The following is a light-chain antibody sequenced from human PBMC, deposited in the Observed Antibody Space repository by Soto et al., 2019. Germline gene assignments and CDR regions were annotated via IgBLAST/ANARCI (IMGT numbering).Light chain of an antibody. CDR2: DNN. V-gene: IGLV1-51*01. J-gene: IGLJ1*01. CDR1: NSNIGTNH. CDR3: GTWDSSLSVGYV. Sequence: QSVLTQPPSVSAAPGQKVTIPCSGSNSNIGTNHVSWYQQLPGTAPKLLIYDNNNRPSGIPDRFSGSRSGTSATLDITGLQTGDEAEYYCGTWDSSLSVGYVFGTGTKVTVL.